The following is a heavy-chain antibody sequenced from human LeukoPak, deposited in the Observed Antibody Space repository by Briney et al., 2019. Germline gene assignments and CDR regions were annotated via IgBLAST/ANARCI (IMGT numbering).Heavy chain of an antibody. D-gene: IGHD4-11*01. J-gene: IGHJ4*02. CDR3: ARGDDSDYYRFSVFDY. V-gene: IGHV5-51*01. Sequence: GESLKISCKGSGYSFTSYWIGWVRQMPGKGLEWMGIIYPGDSDTRYSPSFQGQVTISADKSISIAYLQWSSLKASDTAMYYCARGDDSDYYRFSVFDYWGQGTLVTVSS. CDR2: IYPGDSDT. CDR1: GYSFTSYW.